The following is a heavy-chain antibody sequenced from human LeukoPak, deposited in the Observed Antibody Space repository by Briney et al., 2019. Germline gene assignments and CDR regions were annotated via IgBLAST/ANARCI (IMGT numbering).Heavy chain of an antibody. V-gene: IGHV3-30*01. CDR1: GFTFSSYA. D-gene: IGHD6-6*01. Sequence: GGSLRLSCAASGFTFSSYAMSWVRQAPGKGLEWVAVISYDGSNKYYADSVKGRFTISRDNSKNTLYLQMNSLRAEDTAVYYCARDFNGGEYSSSQPGVWGQGTLVTVSS. CDR3: ARDFNGGEYSSSQPGV. J-gene: IGHJ4*02. CDR2: ISYDGSNK.